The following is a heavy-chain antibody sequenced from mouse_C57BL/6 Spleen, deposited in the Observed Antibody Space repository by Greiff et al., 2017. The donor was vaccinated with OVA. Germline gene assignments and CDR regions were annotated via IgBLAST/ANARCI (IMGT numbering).Heavy chain of an antibody. CDR3: ARYYDYDERPAWFAY. V-gene: IGHV1-55*01. D-gene: IGHD2-4*01. J-gene: IGHJ3*01. CDR2: IYPGSGST. Sequence: VQLQQPGAELVKPGASVKMSCKASGYTFTSYWITWVKQRPGQGLEWIGDIYPGSGSTNYNEKFKSKATLTVDTSSSTAYMQLSSLTSEDSAVDDCARYYDYDERPAWFAYWGQGTLVTVSA. CDR1: GYTFTSYW.